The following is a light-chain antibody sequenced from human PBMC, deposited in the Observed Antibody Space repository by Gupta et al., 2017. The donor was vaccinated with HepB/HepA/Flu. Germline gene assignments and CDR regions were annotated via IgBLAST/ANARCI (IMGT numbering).Light chain of an antibody. CDR1: QSVLYSSNNKNY. CDR3: QQYYSTPRS. CDR2: WAS. Sequence: DIVMTQSPDSLAVSLGERDTINCKSGQSVLYSSNNKNYLAWYQQKPGQPPKLLIYWASTRESGVPDRFSGSGSGTDFTLTINSLQAEDVAVYYCQQYYSTPRSFGQGTKVEIK. V-gene: IGKV4-1*01. J-gene: IGKJ2*03.